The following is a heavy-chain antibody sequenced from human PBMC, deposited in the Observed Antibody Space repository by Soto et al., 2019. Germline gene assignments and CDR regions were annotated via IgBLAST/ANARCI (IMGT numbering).Heavy chain of an antibody. J-gene: IGHJ5*01. D-gene: IGHD6-13*01. Sequence: LRLSCVGSGFTLSSFSMSWVRQTPGKGLEWVSSITTGNDYISYADSVKGRFTISRDNAKNSLFLRMNSLRADDTALYFCARDSYSSLFDSWGQGTLVTVSS. CDR3: ARDSYSSLFDS. V-gene: IGHV3-21*01. CDR1: GFTLSSFS. CDR2: ITTGNDYI.